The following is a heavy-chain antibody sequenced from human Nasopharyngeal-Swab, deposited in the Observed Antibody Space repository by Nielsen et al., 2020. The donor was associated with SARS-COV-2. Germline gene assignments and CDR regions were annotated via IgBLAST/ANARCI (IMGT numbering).Heavy chain of an antibody. D-gene: IGHD1-20*01. Sequence: GESLKISCAASGFTFSDYYMSWIRQAPGKGLEWVSYISSSGSTIYYADSVKGRFTISRDNAKNSLYLQMHSLRAEDTAVYYCARGLTGTPPYYFDYWGQGTLVTVSS. V-gene: IGHV3-11*04. CDR3: ARGLTGTPPYYFDY. CDR1: GFTFSDYY. J-gene: IGHJ4*02. CDR2: ISSSGSTI.